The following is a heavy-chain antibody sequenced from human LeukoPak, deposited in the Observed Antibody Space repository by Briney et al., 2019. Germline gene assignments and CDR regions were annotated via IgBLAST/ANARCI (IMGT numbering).Heavy chain of an antibody. V-gene: IGHV5-51*01. CDR1: GYSFTTYW. Sequence: GGSLKISCKASGYSFTTYWIAWVRQMPGKGLEWMGIIYPGDSDTRYSPSFQGQVTISADKSISTAYLQWSTLKASDTAMYYCARPLQSGSFSGFDYWGQGTLVTVSS. D-gene: IGHD1-26*01. CDR2: IYPGDSDT. J-gene: IGHJ4*02. CDR3: ARPLQSGSFSGFDY.